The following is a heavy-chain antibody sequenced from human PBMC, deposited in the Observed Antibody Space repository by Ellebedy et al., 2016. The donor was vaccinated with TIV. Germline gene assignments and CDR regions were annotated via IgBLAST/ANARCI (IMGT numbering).Heavy chain of an antibody. CDR1: GYTFTNYA. J-gene: IGHJ6*02. V-gene: IGHV1-3*04. CDR3: ARDYEGMDF. D-gene: IGHD3-3*01. CDR2: INTANGAT. Sequence: AASVKVSCKASGYTFTNYAMHWVRQATGQRLEWMAWINTANGATKYSQNFQGRVTVTMDTSASTVYMELSSLKSEDTTVYYCARDYEGMDFWGPGTTVTVSS.